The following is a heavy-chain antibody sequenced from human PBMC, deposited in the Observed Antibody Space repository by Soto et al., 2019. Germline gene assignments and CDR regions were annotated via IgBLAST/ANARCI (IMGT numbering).Heavy chain of an antibody. CDR1: GGSISSSNW. V-gene: IGHV4-4*02. CDR3: ARGPYCSGGSCRNGMDV. D-gene: IGHD2-15*01. J-gene: IGHJ6*02. Sequence: TLSLTCAVSGGSISSSNWWSWVRQPPGKGLEWIGEIYHSGSTNYNPSLKSRVTISVDTSKNQFSLKLSSVTAADTAVYYCARGPYCSGGSCRNGMDVWGQGTTVTVSS. CDR2: IYHSGST.